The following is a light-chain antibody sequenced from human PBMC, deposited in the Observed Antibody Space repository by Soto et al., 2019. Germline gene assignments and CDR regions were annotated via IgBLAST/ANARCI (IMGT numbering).Light chain of an antibody. CDR1: QSVSSW. V-gene: IGKV1-5*03. Sequence: DIQMTQSPSTLSASVGDRVTITCRASQSVSSWLAWFQQKPGKAPKLLIYKASSLQSGVSSRFSGGGSGTEFTLTISSLQPDDFATYYCQQYNSDSRTFGQGTELDIK. CDR3: QQYNSDSRT. CDR2: KAS. J-gene: IGKJ1*01.